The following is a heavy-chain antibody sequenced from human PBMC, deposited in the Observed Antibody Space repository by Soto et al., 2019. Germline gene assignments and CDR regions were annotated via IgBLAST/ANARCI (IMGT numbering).Heavy chain of an antibody. CDR2: SSATGAGT. D-gene: IGHD1-7*01. Sequence: EVPLLESGGGLVQPGGSLRLSCAASGFTFSSYGMTWVRQAPGKGLEWVSFSSATGAGTYYADSVKGRFTISRDNSKNTLYLQMTSLRADDTAVYYCAKDRRAGGNYGFYSDFWVQGALVIVSS. V-gene: IGHV3-23*01. CDR3: AKDRRAGGNYGFYSDF. CDR1: GFTFSSYG. J-gene: IGHJ4*02.